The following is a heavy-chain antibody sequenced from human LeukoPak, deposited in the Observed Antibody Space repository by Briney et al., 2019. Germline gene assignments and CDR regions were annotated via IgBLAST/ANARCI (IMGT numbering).Heavy chain of an antibody. CDR3: ARGHYGSGSYYNLEY. D-gene: IGHD3-10*01. V-gene: IGHV3-11*01. Sequence: GGSLRLSCAASGFTFSDYYMSWIRQAPGKGLEWVSYISSSGVTIYYADSAKGRFTISRDNAKNSLSLQMNSLRAEDTAVYYCARGHYGSGSYYNLEYWGQGTLVTVSS. CDR1: GFTFSDYY. J-gene: IGHJ4*02. CDR2: ISSSGVTI.